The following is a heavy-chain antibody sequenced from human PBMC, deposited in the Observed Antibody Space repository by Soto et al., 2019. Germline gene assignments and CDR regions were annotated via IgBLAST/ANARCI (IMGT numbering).Heavy chain of an antibody. CDR1: GYSFTSYW. V-gene: IGHV5-51*01. J-gene: IGHJ6*02. CDR2: IYPGDSDA. D-gene: IGHD3-10*01. Sequence: PGESLKISCKGSGYSFTSYWIGWVRQMPGKGLEWMGIIYPGDSDARYSPSFQGQVTISADKSISTAYLQWSSLKASDTAMYYCAGGGVRGVVTRTRDYYGMDVWGQGTTVTVSS. CDR3: AGGGVRGVVTRTRDYYGMDV.